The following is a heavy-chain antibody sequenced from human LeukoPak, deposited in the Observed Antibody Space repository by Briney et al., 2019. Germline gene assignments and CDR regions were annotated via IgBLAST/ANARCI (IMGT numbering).Heavy chain of an antibody. CDR1: GGSISSSSYY. CDR2: IYYSGST. J-gene: IGHJ3*02. CDR3: ARDWAQMYYYDSSGYRWAI. V-gene: IGHV4-39*07. D-gene: IGHD3-22*01. Sequence: PSETLSLTCTVSGGSISSSSYYWGWIRQPPGTGLEWLGSIYYSGSTYYNPSLKSRVTISVDTSKNQFSLKLSSVTAADTAVYYCARDWAQMYYYDSSGYRWAIWGQGTMVTVSS.